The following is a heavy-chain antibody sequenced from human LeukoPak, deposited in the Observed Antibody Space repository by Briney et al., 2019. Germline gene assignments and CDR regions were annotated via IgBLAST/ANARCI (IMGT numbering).Heavy chain of an antibody. J-gene: IGHJ4*02. D-gene: IGHD6-19*01. CDR2: IFYSGRN. V-gene: IGHV4-59*01. CDR3: ARHRYSSAWSVVDY. Sequence: PSETLSLTCTVSGGSISTNYWSWIRQPPGKGLEWIGNIFYSGRNNYNPSLKSRVTMSVDTSKNQFSLKLSSVTAADTAVYYCARHRYSSAWSVVDYWGQGTLVTVSS. CDR1: GGSISTNY.